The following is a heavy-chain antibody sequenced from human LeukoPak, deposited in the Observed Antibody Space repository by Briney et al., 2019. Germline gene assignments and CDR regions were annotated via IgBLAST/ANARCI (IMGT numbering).Heavy chain of an antibody. J-gene: IGHJ4*02. V-gene: IGHV4-34*01. CDR3: ARGRSLMTV. Sequence: SETLSLTCAVYGRSFSGYYWSWIRQPPGKGLEWIGEINHSGSTNYNPSLKSRVTISVDTSKNQFSLKLSSVTAADTAVYYCARGRSLMTVWGQGTLVTVSS. D-gene: IGHD4-17*01. CDR2: INHSGST. CDR1: GRSFSGYY.